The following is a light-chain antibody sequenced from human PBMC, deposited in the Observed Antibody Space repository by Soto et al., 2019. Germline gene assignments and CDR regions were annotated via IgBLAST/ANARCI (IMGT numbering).Light chain of an antibody. Sequence: EIVLTQSPCTLSLSPGERATLSCRASQSFSSSYLAWYQQKPGQAPRRLIYGASSRATGIPDRFSGSGSGTDFNLTISSLEPEDFAVYYCQHYGSALFTFGPGTKVDVK. CDR1: QSFSSSY. J-gene: IGKJ3*01. CDR2: GAS. V-gene: IGKV3-20*01. CDR3: QHYGSALFT.